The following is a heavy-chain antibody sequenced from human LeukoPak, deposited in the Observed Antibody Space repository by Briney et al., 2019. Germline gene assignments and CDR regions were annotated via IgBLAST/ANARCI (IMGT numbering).Heavy chain of an antibody. CDR2: IYYSGST. CDR1: GGSISSGDYY. V-gene: IGHV4-30-4*01. D-gene: IGHD5-18*01. J-gene: IGHJ4*02. CDR3: ASRGYTYGHFDY. Sequence: SQTLSLTCTVSGGSISSGDYYWRWIRQPPGKALEWIVYIYYSGSTYYNPSLKSRVTISIDTSKTQFSLKLSSVTAADTAMYYCASRGYTYGHFDYWGPGTLVTVSS.